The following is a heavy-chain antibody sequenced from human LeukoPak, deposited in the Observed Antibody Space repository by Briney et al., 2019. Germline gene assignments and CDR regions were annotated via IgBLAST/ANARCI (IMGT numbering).Heavy chain of an antibody. D-gene: IGHD3-16*01. J-gene: IGHJ3*02. Sequence: LETLSLTCTVSGVSISSYYWSWIRQPPGKGLEWIGYIYYSGSTNYNPSLKSRVTISVDTSKNQFSLKLSSVTAADAAVYYCARDRRGAIWGQGTMVTVSS. CDR3: ARDRRGAI. V-gene: IGHV4-59*01. CDR1: GVSISSYY. CDR2: IYYSGST.